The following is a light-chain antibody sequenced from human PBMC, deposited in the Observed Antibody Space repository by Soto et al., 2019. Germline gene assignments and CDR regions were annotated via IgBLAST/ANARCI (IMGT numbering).Light chain of an antibody. CDR3: SSYASSSTLI. J-gene: IGLJ2*01. CDR2: GVT. Sequence: QSVMTQPPSVSAAPGQSITISCSGTSSDVGDYYYVSWYQQHPGKAPKLLIYGVTDRPSGVSHRFSGSRSDSTASLTISGLQAEDEADYYCSSYASSSTLIFGGGTQLTVL. CDR1: SSDVGDYYY. V-gene: IGLV2-14*01.